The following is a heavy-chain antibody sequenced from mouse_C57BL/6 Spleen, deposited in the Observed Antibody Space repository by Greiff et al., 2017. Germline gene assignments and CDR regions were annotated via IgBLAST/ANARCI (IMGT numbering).Heavy chain of an antibody. Sequence: QVQLQQSGAELVRPGASVKLSCKASGYTFTDYYINWVKQRPGQGLEWIARIYPGSGNTYYNEKFKGKATLTAEKSSSTAYMQLSSLTSEDSAVYFCARSDYYGSSSDAMDYWGQGTSVTVSS. D-gene: IGHD1-1*01. CDR3: ARSDYYGSSSDAMDY. V-gene: IGHV1-76*01. CDR2: IYPGSGNT. CDR1: GYTFTDYY. J-gene: IGHJ4*01.